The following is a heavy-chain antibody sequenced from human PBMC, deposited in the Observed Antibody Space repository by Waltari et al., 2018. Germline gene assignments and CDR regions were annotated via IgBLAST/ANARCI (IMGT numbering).Heavy chain of an antibody. V-gene: IGHV3-53*01. J-gene: IGHJ2*01. CDR2: IDSGGST. CDR3: ANKDSSSPDWYFDL. Sequence: EVQLVESGGGLIQPGGSLRLSCAASGFTVSSNYMSWVRQAPGKGLEWVSVIDSGGSTYSADSVKGRFTISRDNSKNTLYLQMNSLRAEDTAVYYCANKDSSSPDWYFDLWGRGTLVTVSS. CDR1: GFTVSSNY. D-gene: IGHD6-13*01.